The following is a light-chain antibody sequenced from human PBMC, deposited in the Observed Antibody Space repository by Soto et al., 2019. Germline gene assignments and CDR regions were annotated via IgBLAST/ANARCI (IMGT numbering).Light chain of an antibody. CDR1: QSISSY. CDR2: AAS. CDR3: QQSYSTPNT. Sequence: DIQMTQSPSSLSASVGDRVTITCRASQSISSYLNWYQQKPGKAPKLLIYAASSLQSGVPSRFSGSGSGTDFPLTSSRLQPEDFATYYCQQSYSTPNTFGQGTRLEIK. V-gene: IGKV1-39*01. J-gene: IGKJ5*01.